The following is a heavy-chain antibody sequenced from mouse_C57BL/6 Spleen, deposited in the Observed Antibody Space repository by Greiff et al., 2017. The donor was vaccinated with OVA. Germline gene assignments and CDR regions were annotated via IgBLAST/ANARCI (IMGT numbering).Heavy chain of an antibody. D-gene: IGHD2-2*01. V-gene: IGHV1-64*01. CDR2: IHPNSGST. J-gene: IGHJ3*01. CDR1: GYTFTSYW. Sequence: QVQLQQPGAELVKPGASVKLSCKASGYTFTSYWMHWVKQRPGQGLEWIGMIHPNSGSTNYNEKFKSKATLTVDKSSSTTYMHVSSLRSEDSAVCYGVTGYGYDRAWFADWGPRALVSVAA. CDR3: VTGYGYDRAWFAD.